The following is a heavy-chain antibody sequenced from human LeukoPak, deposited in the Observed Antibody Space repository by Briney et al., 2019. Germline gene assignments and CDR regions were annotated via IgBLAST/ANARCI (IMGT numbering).Heavy chain of an antibody. CDR1: GGSISSNY. J-gene: IGHJ6*02. CDR2: VYSSGST. D-gene: IGHD3-3*01. Sequence: SETLSLTCNVSGGSISSNYWSWIRQPPGKGLEWIGYVYSSGSTNYSPSLKSRVTISVDTSKNQFSLKLSSVTAADTAVYYCARRNGGDYDFWSGYSNYGMDVWGQGTTVTVSS. V-gene: IGHV4-59*08. CDR3: ARRNGGDYDFWSGYSNYGMDV.